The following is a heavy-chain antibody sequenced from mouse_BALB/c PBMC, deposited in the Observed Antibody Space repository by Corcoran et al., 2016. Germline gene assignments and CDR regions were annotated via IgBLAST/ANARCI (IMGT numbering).Heavy chain of an antibody. CDR2: ILPGSGST. V-gene: IGHV1-9*01. Sequence: QVQLQQSGVELMKPGASVKISRKATGYTFSSYWIEWVKQRPGHGLEWIGEILPGSGSTNYNEKFKGKATFTADTSANTAYMQLSSLTSEDSAVYYCARSHGSSRAWFAYWGQGTLVTVSA. CDR3: ARSHGSSRAWFAY. J-gene: IGHJ3*01. CDR1: GYTFSSYW. D-gene: IGHD1-1*01.